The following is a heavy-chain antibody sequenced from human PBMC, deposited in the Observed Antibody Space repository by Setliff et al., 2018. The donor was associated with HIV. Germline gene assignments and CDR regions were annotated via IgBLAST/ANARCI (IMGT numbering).Heavy chain of an antibody. D-gene: IGHD3-10*01. Sequence: SETLSLTCSVSGGSISSSSHYWGWIRQPPGNELEWIASIYYTGTTYYNPSLKSRASISIETSKNQFSLRVTSVTAADSAIYYCARDLGSRTFDSWGQGTPVT. CDR3: ARDLGSRTFDS. CDR2: IYYTGTT. J-gene: IGHJ5*01. CDR1: GGSISSSSHY. V-gene: IGHV4-39*07.